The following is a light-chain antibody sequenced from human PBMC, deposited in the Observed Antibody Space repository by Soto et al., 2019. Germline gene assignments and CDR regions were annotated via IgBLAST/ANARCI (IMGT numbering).Light chain of an antibody. Sequence: EIGMTLSPATLPVYTGERATLSCRASQSVSSNLAWYQQKPGQAPRFLIYGASTRATGIPARFSGSGSGTEFTLTISSLQSEDFAVYYCQQYDNWPLTFGGGTKVDIK. CDR3: QQYDNWPLT. CDR1: QSVSSN. J-gene: IGKJ4*01. CDR2: GAS. V-gene: IGKV3-15*01.